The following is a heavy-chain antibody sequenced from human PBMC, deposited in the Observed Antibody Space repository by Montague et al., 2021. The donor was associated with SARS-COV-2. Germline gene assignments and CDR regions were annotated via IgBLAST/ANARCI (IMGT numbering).Heavy chain of an antibody. J-gene: IGHJ6*02. CDR2: IYSGGST. Sequence: SLILSCAASGFTVSSNYMSWVRQAPGKGLEWVSVIYSGGSTYYADSVKGRFTISRDNSKNTLYLQMDSLRAEDTAVYYCARDLDYYGMDVWGQGTTVTVSS. CDR3: ARDLDYYGMDV. CDR1: GFTVSSNY. V-gene: IGHV3-53*01.